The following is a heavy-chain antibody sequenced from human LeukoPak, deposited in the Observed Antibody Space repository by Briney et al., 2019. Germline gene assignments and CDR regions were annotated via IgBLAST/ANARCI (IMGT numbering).Heavy chain of an antibody. CDR2: ISGNGRST. Sequence: GGSLRLSCAASGFTFSSYAMSWVRQAPGKGLEWVSTISGNGRSTYYGDSVKGRFTISRDNSKNTLYLQMNSLRAEDTAVYYCASARGSNYGSLGDWGQGTLVTVSS. D-gene: IGHD5-18*01. J-gene: IGHJ4*02. CDR1: GFTFSSYA. CDR3: ASARGSNYGSLGD. V-gene: IGHV3-23*01.